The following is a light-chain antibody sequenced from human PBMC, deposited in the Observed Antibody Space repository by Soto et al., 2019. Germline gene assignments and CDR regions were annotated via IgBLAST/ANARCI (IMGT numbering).Light chain of an antibody. CDR2: GAS. CDR1: QSVTSTF. Sequence: EIVLTQSPGTLSLSPGERATLSCRASQSVTSTFLAWYQQKPGQAPRLLISGASSRATGIPDRFSGSGSGTEFTPTISRLEPEDFAVYYCQQYHDTGTFGQGTKVDIK. V-gene: IGKV3-20*01. CDR3: QQYHDTGT. J-gene: IGKJ1*01.